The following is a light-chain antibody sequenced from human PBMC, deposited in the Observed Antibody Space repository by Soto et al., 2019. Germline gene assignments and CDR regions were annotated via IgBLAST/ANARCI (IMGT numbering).Light chain of an antibody. V-gene: IGLV2-8*01. CDR3: SSYAGSSNV. CDR2: EVN. CDR1: SSDVGGYNY. J-gene: IGLJ1*01. Sequence: CALTXPPSASGSPGQSVAISCTGTSSDVGGYNYVSWYQQHPGKAPKLMIYEVNKRPSGVPDRFSGSKSGNTASLTVSGLQAEDEADYYCSSYAGSSNVFGTGTKVTVL.